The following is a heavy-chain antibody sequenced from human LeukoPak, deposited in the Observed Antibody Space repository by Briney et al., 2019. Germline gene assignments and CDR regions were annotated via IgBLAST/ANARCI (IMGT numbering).Heavy chain of an antibody. CDR1: GFIFSIYA. J-gene: IGHJ4*02. V-gene: IGHV3-23*01. Sequence: GGSLSLSCAASGFIFSIYAMRWVRQAPGRGLGWVSGISGSGHSTYYADCVKGRFTISRDNTKNTLYLQMNSLRPEDTAVYYCAKQGLVPAPAGDWGQGTLVTVSS. D-gene: IGHD2-2*01. CDR3: AKQGLVPAPAGD. CDR2: ISGSGHST.